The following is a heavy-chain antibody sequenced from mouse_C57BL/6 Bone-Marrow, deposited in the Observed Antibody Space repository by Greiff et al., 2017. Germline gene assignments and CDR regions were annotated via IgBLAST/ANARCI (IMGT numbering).Heavy chain of an antibody. J-gene: IGHJ4*01. D-gene: IGHD2-3*01. CDR2: IYPRSGNT. V-gene: IGHV1-81*01. Sequence: VQLVESGAELARPGASVKLSCKASGYTFTSYGISRVKQRTGQGLEWIGEIYPRSGNTYYNEKFKGKATLTADKSSSTAYMELRSLTSEDAAVYYCAGYDGYYVPYYYAMDYWGQGTSVTVSS. CDR3: AGYDGYYVPYYYAMDY. CDR1: GYTFTSYG.